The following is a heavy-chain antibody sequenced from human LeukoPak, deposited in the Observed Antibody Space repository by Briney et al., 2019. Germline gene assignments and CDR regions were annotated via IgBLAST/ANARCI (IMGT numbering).Heavy chain of an antibody. D-gene: IGHD3-10*01. Sequence: SGGSLRLSCAASGFTFSNYAIHWVRQAPGKGLQWVAVISYDGNNKFYSDSVKGRFTISRDNSKSTVYLQADSLRAEDTAVYYCASILRSSSGYYFDYWGQGTLVTVSS. CDR1: GFTFSNYA. CDR2: ISYDGNNK. V-gene: IGHV3-30*03. CDR3: ASILRSSSGYYFDY. J-gene: IGHJ4*02.